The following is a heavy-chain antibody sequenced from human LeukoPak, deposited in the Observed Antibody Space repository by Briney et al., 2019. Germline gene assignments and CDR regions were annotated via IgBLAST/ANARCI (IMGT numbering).Heavy chain of an antibody. V-gene: IGHV3-7*01. CDR2: IKQDGSEK. J-gene: IGHJ6*02. CDR3: ASTLVWFGELPPSHYGMDV. Sequence: GGSLRLSCAASGFTFSSYWMSWVRHAPGKGLEWVANIKQDGSEKYYEDSVKGRFTISRDNAKNSLYLQMNSLRAEDTAVYYCASTLVWFGELPPSHYGMDVWGQGTTVTVSS. CDR1: GFTFSSYW. D-gene: IGHD3-10*01.